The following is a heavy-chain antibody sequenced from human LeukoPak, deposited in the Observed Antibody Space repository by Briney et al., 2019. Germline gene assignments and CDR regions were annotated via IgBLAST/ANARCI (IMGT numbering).Heavy chain of an antibody. D-gene: IGHD3-22*01. Sequence: ASVKVSCKASGGTFSSYAISWVRQAPGQGLEWMGGIIPIFDTANYAQKFQGRVTITTDESTSTAYMELSSLRSEDTAVYYCARDSSNDTTGWFDPWGQGTLVTVSS. CDR2: IIPIFDTA. CDR3: ARDSSNDTTGWFDP. CDR1: GGTFSSYA. V-gene: IGHV1-69*05. J-gene: IGHJ5*02.